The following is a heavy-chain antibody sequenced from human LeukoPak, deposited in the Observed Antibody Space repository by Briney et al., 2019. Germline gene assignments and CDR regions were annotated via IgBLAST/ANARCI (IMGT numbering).Heavy chain of an antibody. J-gene: IGHJ5*02. D-gene: IGHD6-13*01. V-gene: IGHV3-48*02. CDR2: ISSSSTI. CDR3: TPIAAAGKAFDP. CDR1: GLTFSSYS. Sequence: GGSLRLSCAASGLTFSSYSMNWVRQAPGKGLEWVSYISSSSTIYYADSVKGRFTISRDNAKNSLYLQMNSLRDEDTAVYYCTPIAAAGKAFDPWGQGTLVTVSS.